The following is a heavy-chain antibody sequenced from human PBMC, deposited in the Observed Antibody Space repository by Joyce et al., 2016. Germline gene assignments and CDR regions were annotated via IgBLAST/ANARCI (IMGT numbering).Heavy chain of an antibody. J-gene: IGHJ6*02. CDR3: ARGGLVYDYSMDV. CDR1: GFTFRTSS. CDR2: SIGDSTYI. D-gene: IGHD2-8*02. V-gene: IGHV3-21*02. Sequence: EVQLVESGGGLVEPGGSLRISCAASGFTFRTSSMSWFRQAQGKGLEGVSASIGDSTYIFYADSVKGRFTVSRDNAKNSLYLQMNTLRAEDTAVFFCARGGLVYDYSMDVWGQGTTVTVSS.